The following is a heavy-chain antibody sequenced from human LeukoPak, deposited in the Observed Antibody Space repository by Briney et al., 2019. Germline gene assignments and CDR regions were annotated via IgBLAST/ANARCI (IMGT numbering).Heavy chain of an antibody. CDR2: ISSGSSYI. Sequence: GGSLRLSCAASGFTFSSYSMHWVRQAPGKGLEWVSSISSGSSYIYYADSVKGRFTISRDKAKNSLYLQMTSLRAEDTAVYYCARDSGSDVHWGQGTLVTVSS. V-gene: IGHV3-21*01. D-gene: IGHD1-26*01. CDR3: ARDSGSDVH. CDR1: GFTFSSYS. J-gene: IGHJ4*02.